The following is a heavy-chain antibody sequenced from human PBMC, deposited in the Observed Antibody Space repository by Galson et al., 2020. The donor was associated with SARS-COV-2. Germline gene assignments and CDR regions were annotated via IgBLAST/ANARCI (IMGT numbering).Heavy chain of an antibody. V-gene: IGHV4-34*01. D-gene: IGHD3-16*01. CDR3: ARGRLIGDHSGDY. J-gene: IGHJ4*02. CDR2: INDGGST. Sequence: SETLSLTCAVYSGTFSGYYWSWIRQSPEKGLEWIGEINDGGSTNYNPSLKSRVTISVVTSKNQFSLRPTSVTAAVTAVYYCARGRLIGDHSGDYWGQGTPVTVS. CDR1: SGTFSGYY.